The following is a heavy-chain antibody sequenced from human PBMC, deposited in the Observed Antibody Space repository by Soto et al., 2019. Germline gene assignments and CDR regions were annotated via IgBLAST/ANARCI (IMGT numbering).Heavy chain of an antibody. V-gene: IGHV4-34*01. CDR1: GGSFSGYY. D-gene: IGHD4-17*01. Sequence: QVQLQQWGAGLLKPSETLSLTCAVYGGSFSGYYWSWIRQPPGKGLEWIGEINHSGSTNYNPSLKGRVTISVDTSKTQFSLKLSSVTAADTAVYYCASDYGGNVFDYWGQGTLVTVSS. J-gene: IGHJ4*02. CDR2: INHSGST. CDR3: ASDYGGNVFDY.